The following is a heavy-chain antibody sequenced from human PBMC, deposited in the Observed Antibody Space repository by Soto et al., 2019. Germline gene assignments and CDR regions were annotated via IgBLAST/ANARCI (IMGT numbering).Heavy chain of an antibody. CDR1: GGSISSCDYY. CDR3: ARDGTYDILTGYYN. CDR2: IYYSGST. J-gene: IGHJ4*02. Sequence: PSETLSLTCTVSGGSISSCDYYWSWIRQPPGKGLEWIGYIYYSGSTYYNPSLKSRVTISVDTSKNQFSLKLSSVTAADTAVYYCARDGTYDILTGYYNWGQGTLVTVSS. D-gene: IGHD3-9*01. V-gene: IGHV4-30-4*01.